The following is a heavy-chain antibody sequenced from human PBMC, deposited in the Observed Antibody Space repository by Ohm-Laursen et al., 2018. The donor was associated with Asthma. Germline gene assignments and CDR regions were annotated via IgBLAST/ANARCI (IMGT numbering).Heavy chain of an antibody. CDR2: GGSYYDGGLK. CDR3: ARRDFSGGDTNAAFDI. D-gene: IGHD2-21*02. J-gene: IGHJ3*02. CDR1: GFTFRSYA. V-gene: IGHV3-30-3*01. Sequence: SLRLSCAASGFTFRSYAMHWVRQAPGKGLEWVAVGGSYYDGGLKYYANSVKGRFTISKDNSKNTLFLQMNSLRPDDTAVYYCARRDFSGGDTNAAFDIWGQGTMVIVSS.